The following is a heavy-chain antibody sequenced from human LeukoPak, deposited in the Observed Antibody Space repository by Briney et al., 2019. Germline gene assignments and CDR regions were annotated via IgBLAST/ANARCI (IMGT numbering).Heavy chain of an antibody. V-gene: IGHV3-30*04. D-gene: IGHD3-22*01. J-gene: IGHJ3*02. Sequence: GGSLRLSCEASGFTFSSYAMHWVRQAPGKGLEWVAVISYDGSNKYYADSVKGRFTISRDNSKNTLYLQMNSLRAEDTAVYYCARGPLGSSGSGDAFDIWGQGTMVTVSS. CDR3: ARGPLGSSGSGDAFDI. CDR1: GFTFSSYA. CDR2: ISYDGSNK.